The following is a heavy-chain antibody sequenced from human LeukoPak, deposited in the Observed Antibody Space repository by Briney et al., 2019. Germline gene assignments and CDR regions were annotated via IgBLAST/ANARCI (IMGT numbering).Heavy chain of an antibody. V-gene: IGHV3-33*01. J-gene: IGHJ4*02. CDR3: ARDDSYGSTYYFDY. CDR1: GFTFSIYG. Sequence: GGSLRLSCAASGFTFSIYGMPWVRQAPGKGLEWVAVIWYDGSNKYYADSVKGRFTISRDNSKNTLYLQMNSLRAEDTAVYYCARDDSYGSTYYFDYWGQGTLVTVSS. CDR2: IWYDGSNK. D-gene: IGHD5-18*01.